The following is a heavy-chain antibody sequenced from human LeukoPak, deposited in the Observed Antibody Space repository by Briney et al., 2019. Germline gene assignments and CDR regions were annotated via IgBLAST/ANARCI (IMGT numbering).Heavy chain of an antibody. J-gene: IGHJ4*02. V-gene: IGHV3-49*03. D-gene: IGHD1-26*01. CDR3: TRDGSPWGGVRGVKFDY. CDR2: IRSKAYGGTT. Sequence: PGGSLRLSCTASGFTFGDYAMSWFRQAPGKGLEWVGFIRSKAYGGTTEYAASVKGRFTISRDDSKSIAYLQMNSLKTEDTAVYYCTRDGSPWGGVRGVKFDYWGQGTLVTVSS. CDR1: GFTFGDYA.